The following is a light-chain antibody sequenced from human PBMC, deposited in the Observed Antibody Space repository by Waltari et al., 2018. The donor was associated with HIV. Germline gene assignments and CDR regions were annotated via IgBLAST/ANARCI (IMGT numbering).Light chain of an antibody. J-gene: IGLJ2*01. Sequence: QSVLTQPPSASGTPGQRVTISCSGSSSNIGSNYVYWYQQLPGMAPKLPIQRNNQRPSGVPDRFSGSKSGTSASLAISGLRSEDEADYYCAAWDDSLSGYVVFGGGTKLTVL. CDR1: SSNIGSNY. V-gene: IGLV1-47*01. CDR3: AAWDDSLSGYVV. CDR2: RNN.